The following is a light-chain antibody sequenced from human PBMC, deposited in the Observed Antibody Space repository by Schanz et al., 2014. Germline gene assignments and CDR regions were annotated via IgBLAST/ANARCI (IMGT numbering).Light chain of an antibody. CDR1: SSNIGAGYD. Sequence: QSVLTQPPSVSGAPGQRVTISCTGSSSNIGAGYDVHWYQQPPGAAPKLLMFTNIHRPAGVPDRFSGSKSGTSASLAISGLQAEDEAYYYCAAWDDSLKGWVFGGGTKLTVL. CDR2: TNI. V-gene: IGLV1-40*01. CDR3: AAWDDSLKGWV. J-gene: IGLJ3*02.